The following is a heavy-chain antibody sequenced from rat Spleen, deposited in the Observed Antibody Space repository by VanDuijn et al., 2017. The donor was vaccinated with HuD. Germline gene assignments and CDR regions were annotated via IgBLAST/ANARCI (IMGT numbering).Heavy chain of an antibody. CDR3: IREDWVPDY. Sequence: EVQLVESGGGLVQPGRSLKLSCVVSGFTFNNYWMTWIRQAPGKGLEWVASITNTGSNTYYPDSVKGRFTISRDNGKSTLYLQMNSLRSEDTATYYCIREDWVPDYWGQGVKVTISS. V-gene: IGHV5-31*01. J-gene: IGHJ2*01. D-gene: IGHD5-1*01. CDR1: GFTFNNYW. CDR2: ITNTGSNT.